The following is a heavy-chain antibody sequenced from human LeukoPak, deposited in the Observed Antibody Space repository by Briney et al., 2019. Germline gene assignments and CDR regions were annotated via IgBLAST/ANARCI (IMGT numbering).Heavy chain of an antibody. CDR1: GFTFSSYD. Sequence: PGGSLRLSCAASGFTFSSYDMHWVRHATGKGLEWVSAIGTAGDTYYPGSVKGRFTISRENAKISLYLQMNSLRAGDTAVYYCAREHPLAYCGGDCPDYYGMDVWGQGTTVTVSS. CDR2: IGTAGDT. J-gene: IGHJ6*02. D-gene: IGHD2-21*02. V-gene: IGHV3-13*04. CDR3: AREHPLAYCGGDCPDYYGMDV.